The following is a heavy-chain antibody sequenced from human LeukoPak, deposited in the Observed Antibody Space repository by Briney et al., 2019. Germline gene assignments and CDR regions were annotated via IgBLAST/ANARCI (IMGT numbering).Heavy chain of an antibody. J-gene: IGHJ4*02. V-gene: IGHV1-69*05. Sequence: ASVKVSCKASGGTFSSYAISWVRQAPGQGLEWMGGTIPIFGTANYAQKFQGRVTITTDESTSTAYMELSSLRSEDTAVYYCARDHCSGGSCSAHFDYWGQGTLVTVSS. CDR1: GGTFSSYA. D-gene: IGHD2-15*01. CDR2: TIPIFGTA. CDR3: ARDHCSGGSCSAHFDY.